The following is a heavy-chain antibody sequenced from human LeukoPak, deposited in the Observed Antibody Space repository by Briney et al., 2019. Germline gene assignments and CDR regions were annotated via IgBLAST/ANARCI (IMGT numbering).Heavy chain of an antibody. CDR1: GGSISSSNYY. J-gene: IGHJ5*02. CDR2: IYTSGST. CDR3: QRTAYDILTDDWFDP. Sequence: PSATLSRTCTVSGGSISSSNYYWSWIRQPAWKGLECIGRIYTSGSTNYNPSLKSRVTISVDTSKNQFSLKLSSVTAADTAFYFRQRTAYDILTDDWFDPWGQGTLVTVSS. V-gene: IGHV4-61*02. D-gene: IGHD3-9*01.